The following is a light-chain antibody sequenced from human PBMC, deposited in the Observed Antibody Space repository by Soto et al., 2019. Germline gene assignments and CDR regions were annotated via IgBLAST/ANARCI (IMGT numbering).Light chain of an antibody. V-gene: IGKV1-5*03. CDR3: QQYHSYPLT. CDR1: QSIRSW. J-gene: IGKJ4*01. CDR2: KAS. Sequence: QMTKSPSTLSASVGDRVTITCRASQSIRSWLAWYQPKPGKAPNLLIYKASSLESGVPSRFSGSGSGKEFTLTISSLQPDDFAIYYCQQYHSYPLTFAGGTKVDIK.